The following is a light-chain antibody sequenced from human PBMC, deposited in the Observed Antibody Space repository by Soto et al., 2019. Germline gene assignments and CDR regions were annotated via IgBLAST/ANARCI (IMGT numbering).Light chain of an antibody. CDR3: QHYNSYYRT. CDR1: QSISSW. CDR2: QAS. Sequence: DIQMTQSPSTLSASVGDRVTITCRASQSISSWLAWYQQKPGKAPKLLIYQASILESGVPSRCSGNGSGTEFTLTISSLQPDDFATYYCQHYNSYYRTFGPGTKVEIK. J-gene: IGKJ1*01. V-gene: IGKV1-5*03.